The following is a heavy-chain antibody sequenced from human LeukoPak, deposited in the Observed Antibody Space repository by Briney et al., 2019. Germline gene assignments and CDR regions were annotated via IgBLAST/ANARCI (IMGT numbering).Heavy chain of an antibody. CDR1: GFTFSSYE. CDR3: ARGYGSGSSHIDY. J-gene: IGHJ4*02. CDR2: ISSSGTTT. V-gene: IGHV3-48*03. Sequence: GGSLRLSCAASGFTFSSYEMNWVRQAPGKGLEWVSYISSSGTTTYYAASVKGRFTISRDNAKSSLYLQMNSLRAEDTAVYYCARGYGSGSSHIDYWGQGTLVTVSS. D-gene: IGHD3-10*01.